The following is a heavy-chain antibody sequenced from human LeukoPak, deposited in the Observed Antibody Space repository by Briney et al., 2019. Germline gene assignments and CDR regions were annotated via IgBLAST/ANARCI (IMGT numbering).Heavy chain of an antibody. Sequence: GGSLRLSCAASGFTFSSYWMHWVRQVPGKGLVWVSRLNSDGSSTTYADSVKGRSTISRDNSKNTLYLQMNSLRAEDTAVYYCARDEYLWVVIQLGLFDYWGQGTPVTVSS. CDR2: LNSDGSST. J-gene: IGHJ4*02. D-gene: IGHD2-2*01. CDR1: GFTFSSYW. CDR3: ARDEYLWVVIQLGLFDY. V-gene: IGHV3-74*01.